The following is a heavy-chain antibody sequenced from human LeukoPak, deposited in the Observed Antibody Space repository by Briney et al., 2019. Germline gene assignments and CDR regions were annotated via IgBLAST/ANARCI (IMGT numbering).Heavy chain of an antibody. CDR2: IIPIFGTA. Sequence: SVKVSCKASGGTFSSYAISWVRQAPGQGLEWVGGIIPIFGTANYAQKFQGRVTITADESTSTAYVELSSLRSEDTAVYYCARGAASGGRRLDYWGQGTLVTVSS. CDR3: ARGAASGGRRLDY. V-gene: IGHV1-69*13. CDR1: GGTFSSYA. J-gene: IGHJ4*02. D-gene: IGHD1-14*01.